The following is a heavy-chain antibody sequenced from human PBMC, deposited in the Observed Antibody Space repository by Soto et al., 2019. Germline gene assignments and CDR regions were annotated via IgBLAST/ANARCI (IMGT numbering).Heavy chain of an antibody. J-gene: IGHJ4*02. Sequence: GGSLRLSCAASGFTFDDYAMHWVRQAPGKGLEWVSGISWNSGSIGYADSVKGRFTISRDNAKNSLYLQMNSLRAEDTALYYCAKDTRQIAVAGTNFDYWGQGTLVTVPQ. V-gene: IGHV3-9*01. CDR1: GFTFDDYA. CDR3: AKDTRQIAVAGTNFDY. CDR2: ISWNSGSI. D-gene: IGHD6-19*01.